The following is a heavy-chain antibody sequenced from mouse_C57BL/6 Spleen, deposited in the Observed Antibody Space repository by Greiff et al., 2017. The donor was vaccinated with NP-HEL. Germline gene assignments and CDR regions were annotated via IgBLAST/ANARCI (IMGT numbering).Heavy chain of an antibody. CDR3: ARTVYDPSCAY. CDR1: GFNINNTC. V-gene: IGHV14-3*01. D-gene: IGHD2-14*01. CDR2: IHPANGNT. Sequence: VQLQQPWAELVRPGSSVQLSCTASGFNINNTCIHWVKQRPEQGLEWIGSIHPANGNTQYAPKFQGKATLTADTSSTTAYLQLRRLTSEDTAIYYCARTVYDPSCAYRGQGTLVTVSA. J-gene: IGHJ3*01.